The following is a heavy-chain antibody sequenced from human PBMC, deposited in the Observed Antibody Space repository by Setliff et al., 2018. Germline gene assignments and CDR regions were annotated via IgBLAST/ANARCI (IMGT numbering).Heavy chain of an antibody. CDR2: IYYSGST. CDR1: GGSISTNSYY. V-gene: IGHV4-31*03. D-gene: IGHD6-19*01. J-gene: IGHJ4*02. CDR3: ARGRAGHSGH. Sequence: TLSLTCTVSGGSISTNSYYWGWIRQPPGKGLEWIGYIYYSGSTSYYNPSLKSRVTISVDTSKNQFSLKLSSVTAADTAVYYCARGRAGHSGHWGQGTLVTVSS.